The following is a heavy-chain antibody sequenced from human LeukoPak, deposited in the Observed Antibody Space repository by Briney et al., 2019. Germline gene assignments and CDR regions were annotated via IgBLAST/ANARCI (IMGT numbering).Heavy chain of an antibody. CDR2: ISSSSSFT. V-gene: IGHV3-11*05. CDR3: AKDRLDGGRWDDALEI. Sequence: GGSLRLSCAASGFTFSDFFMTWIRQAPGKGLEWVSYISSSSSFTAYADSVKGRFTISRDNSKNTMYLQMNSLRAEDTAIFYCAKDRLDGGRWDDALEIWGQGTMVTVSS. CDR1: GFTFSDFF. D-gene: IGHD1-26*01. J-gene: IGHJ3*02.